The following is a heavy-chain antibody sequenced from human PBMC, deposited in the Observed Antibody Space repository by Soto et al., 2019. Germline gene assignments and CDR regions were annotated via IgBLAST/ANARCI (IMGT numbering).Heavy chain of an antibody. CDR1: GFTFRSYA. J-gene: IGHJ4*02. CDR3: ARDGARLMFHFDNSGYFVTVF. D-gene: IGHD3-22*01. V-gene: IGHV3-23*01. Sequence: GGSLRLSCVASGFTFRSYAMSWVRQAPGKGLEWVSSINVSGDRTFYADSVKGRFTISRDNSRNTLYLQMNSLRAEDTAVYYCARDGARLMFHFDNSGYFVTVFWGPGTQVTGSS. CDR2: INVSGDRT.